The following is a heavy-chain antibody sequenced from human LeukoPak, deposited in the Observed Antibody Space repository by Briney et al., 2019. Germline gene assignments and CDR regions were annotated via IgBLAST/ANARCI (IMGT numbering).Heavy chain of an antibody. CDR3: ASQGPLKAFDI. J-gene: IGHJ3*02. Sequence: ASVNDSCKASLGTLSSYAISAVRPAPGRGLEWIGRLIPILGIANYAQKFQGRFTITADKSTSTAYIELSSLRPEDTAVYYCASQGPLKAFDIWGQGTMVTVSS. CDR2: LIPILGIA. V-gene: IGHV1-69*04. CDR1: LGTLSSYA.